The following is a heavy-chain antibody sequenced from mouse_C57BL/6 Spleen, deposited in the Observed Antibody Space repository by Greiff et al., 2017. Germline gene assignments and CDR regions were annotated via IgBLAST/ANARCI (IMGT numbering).Heavy chain of an antibody. V-gene: IGHV1-61*01. D-gene: IGHD1-1*01. J-gene: IGHJ1*03. Sequence: QVQLQQPGAELVRPGSSVKLSCKASGYTFTSYWMDWVKQRPGQGLEWIGNIYPSDSETHYNQKFKDKATLTVDKSSSTAYMQLSSLTSEDSAVYYGARRGTTVVASGYFDVWGTGTTVTVSS. CDR1: GYTFTSYW. CDR3: ARRGTTVVASGYFDV. CDR2: IYPSDSET.